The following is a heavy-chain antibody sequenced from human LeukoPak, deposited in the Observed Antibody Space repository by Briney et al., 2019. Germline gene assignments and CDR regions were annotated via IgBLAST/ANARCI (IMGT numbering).Heavy chain of an antibody. CDR3: ARHARNGARPAFDI. CDR2: IYYSGST. D-gene: IGHD1-26*01. J-gene: IGHJ3*02. CDR1: GGSISSYY. Sequence: PSETLSLTCTVSGGSISSYYWSWIRQPPGKGLEWIGYIYYSGSTNYNPSLKSRVTISVDTSKNQFSLKLSSVTAADTAVYYCARHARNGARPAFDIWGQGTMVTVSS. V-gene: IGHV4-59*08.